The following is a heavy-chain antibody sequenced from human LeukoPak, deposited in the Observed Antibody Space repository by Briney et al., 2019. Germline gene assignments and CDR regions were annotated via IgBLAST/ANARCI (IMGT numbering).Heavy chain of an antibody. CDR3: ARDISVVVPAAPVSLYYYGMDV. CDR1: GFTFSSYS. J-gene: IGHJ6*02. Sequence: PGGSLRLSCAASGFTFSSYSMNWVRQAPGKGLEWVSSISSSSSYIYYADSVKGRFTISRNNAKNSLYLKMNSLRAEDTAVYYCARDISVVVPAAPVSLYYYGMDVWGQGTTVTVSS. D-gene: IGHD2-2*01. V-gene: IGHV3-21*01. CDR2: ISSSSSYI.